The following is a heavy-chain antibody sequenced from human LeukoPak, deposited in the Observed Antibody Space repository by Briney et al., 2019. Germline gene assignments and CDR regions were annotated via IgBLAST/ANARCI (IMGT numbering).Heavy chain of an antibody. J-gene: IGHJ4*02. D-gene: IGHD3-10*01. CDR2: IKQDGSDK. Sequence: PGGSLRLSCAASGFSFSSYWMSWVRQAPGKGLEWVVNIKQDGSDKYYVASVKGRFTISRDNAKNSLSLQMNSLRVEDTAVYFCAKRGIVIRAVIIIGFHKEAYYFDYWGQGILVTVSS. V-gene: IGHV3-7*03. CDR3: AKRGIVIRAVIIIGFHKEAYYFDY. CDR1: GFSFSSYW.